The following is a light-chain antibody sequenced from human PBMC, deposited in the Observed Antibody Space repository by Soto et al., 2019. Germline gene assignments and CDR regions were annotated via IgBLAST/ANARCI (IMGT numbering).Light chain of an antibody. CDR3: QQYGTSRPWT. V-gene: IGKV3-20*01. Sequence: PGERATLSCRASQSISSFYLAWYQQKPGQAPKLLIHAASSRATGIPDRFSGSGSGTDFTLTISRLEPEDFAVYYCQQYGTSRPWTFGQGTKVEIK. CDR1: QSISSFY. J-gene: IGKJ1*01. CDR2: AAS.